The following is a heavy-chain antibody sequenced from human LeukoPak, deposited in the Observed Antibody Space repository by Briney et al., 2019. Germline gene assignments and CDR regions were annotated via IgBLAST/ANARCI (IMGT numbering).Heavy chain of an antibody. Sequence: GRSLRLSCAASGFTVSSNYMSWVRQAPGKGLEWVSVIYSGGSTYYADSVKGRFTISRDNSKNTLYLQMNSLRAEDTAVYYCARAESGQWYIDYWGQGTLVTVSS. V-gene: IGHV3-66*01. D-gene: IGHD6-19*01. J-gene: IGHJ4*02. CDR3: ARAESGQWYIDY. CDR2: IYSGGST. CDR1: GFTVSSNY.